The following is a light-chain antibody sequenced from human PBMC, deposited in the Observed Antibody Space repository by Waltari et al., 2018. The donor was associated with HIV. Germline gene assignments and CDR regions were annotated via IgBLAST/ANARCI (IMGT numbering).Light chain of an antibody. Sequence: DILISQSPASLSVTPGESASISCWSPESLQLGINKPNYIDWYVQKAGQTPRLLIYVATNRASGFPARFDCSGSGTNVTLRINKVAPEDVGTYYCLQGLRAPFAFGQET. V-gene: IGKV2-28*01. CDR1: ESLQLGINKPNY. J-gene: IGKJ2*01. CDR2: VAT. CDR3: LQGLRAPFA.